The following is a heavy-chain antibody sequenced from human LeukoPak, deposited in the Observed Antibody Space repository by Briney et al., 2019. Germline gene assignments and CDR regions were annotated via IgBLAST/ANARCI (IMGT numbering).Heavy chain of an antibody. CDR1: GGSISSYY. CDR3: VRLTTVVTPIDY. D-gene: IGHD4-23*01. J-gene: IGHJ4*02. Sequence: PSETLSLTCTVSGGSISSYYWSWIRQPPGKGLEWIGYIYYSGSTNYNPSLKSRVTISVDTSKNQFSLKLSSVTAADTAVYYCVRLTTVVTPIDYWGQGTLVTVSS. CDR2: IYYSGST. V-gene: IGHV4-59*08.